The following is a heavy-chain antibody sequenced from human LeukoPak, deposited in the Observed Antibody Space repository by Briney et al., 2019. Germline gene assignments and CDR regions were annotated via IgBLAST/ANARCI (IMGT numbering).Heavy chain of an antibody. J-gene: IGHJ4*02. Sequence: ASVKVSCKASGYTFTSYGISWVRQAPGQGLEWMGWISAYNGNTNYAQKLQGRVTMTTDTSTSTAYMELRSLRSDDTAVYYCARDLAWFGEPPFDYWGQGTLVTVSS. D-gene: IGHD3-10*01. CDR2: ISAYNGNT. CDR3: ARDLAWFGEPPFDY. CDR1: GYTFTSYG. V-gene: IGHV1-18*01.